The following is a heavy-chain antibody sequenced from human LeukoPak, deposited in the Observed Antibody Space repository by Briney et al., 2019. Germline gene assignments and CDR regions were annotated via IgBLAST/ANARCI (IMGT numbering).Heavy chain of an antibody. CDR3: ANQYSSSSYYYYYYMDV. D-gene: IGHD6-6*01. CDR2: ISGSGGST. V-gene: IGHV3-23*01. CDR1: GFTFSSYA. Sequence: EGSLRLSCAASGFTFSSYAMSWVRQAPGKGLEWVSAISGSGGSTYYADSVKGRFTISRDNSKNTLYLQMNSLRAEDTAVYYCANQYSSSSYYYYYYMDVWGKGTTVTVSS. J-gene: IGHJ6*03.